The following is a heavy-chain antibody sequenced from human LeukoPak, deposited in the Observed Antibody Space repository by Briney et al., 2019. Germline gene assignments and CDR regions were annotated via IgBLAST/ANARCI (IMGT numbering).Heavy chain of an antibody. Sequence: GGSLRLSCAASGFIFSDYSMNWVRQAPGKGLEWVSYISSSSSYIYYADSVKGRFTISRDNAKNSLHLQMNSLRAEDTAVYYCAREDGGPDIWGQGTKVIVSS. CDR2: ISSSSSYI. CDR1: GFIFSDYS. V-gene: IGHV3-21*01. CDR3: AREDGGPDI. J-gene: IGHJ3*02.